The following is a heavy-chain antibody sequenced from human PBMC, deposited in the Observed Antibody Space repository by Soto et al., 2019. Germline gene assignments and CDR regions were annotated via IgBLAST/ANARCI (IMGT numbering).Heavy chain of an antibody. J-gene: IGHJ6*02. V-gene: IGHV2-5*02. CDR1: GISLTNSGVG. CDR3: AQMDFDLYGMDV. Sequence: QITLTESGPTLVKPTQTLTLTCTFSGISLTNSGVGVSWIRQPPGKALEWLAVIYWDDDKHFSPSQKSRLTITADTSKNQVVLTMTHVDSVDTATYFCAQMDFDLYGMDVWGQGTTVIVSS. CDR2: IYWDDDK. D-gene: IGHD3-9*01.